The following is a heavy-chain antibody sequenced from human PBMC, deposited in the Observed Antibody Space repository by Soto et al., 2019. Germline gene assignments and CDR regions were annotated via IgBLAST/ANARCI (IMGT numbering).Heavy chain of an antibody. CDR3: ASWDYDVLTGYSYDD. Sequence: QVQLVQSGAEVKKPGSSVKVSCKASGGTFNNYGMGWVRQAPGQGLEWMGGIIPMIPRTNYAHKFQGRVTLTADASRSTAYMELRSLRSEDTAVYYCASWDYDVLTGYSYDDWGQGTLVTVSS. J-gene: IGHJ4*02. V-gene: IGHV1-69*01. CDR1: GGTFNNYG. CDR2: IIPMIPRT. D-gene: IGHD3-9*01.